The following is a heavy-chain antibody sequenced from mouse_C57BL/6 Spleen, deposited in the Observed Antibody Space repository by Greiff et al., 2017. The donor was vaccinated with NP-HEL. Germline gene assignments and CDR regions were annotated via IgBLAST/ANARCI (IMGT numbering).Heavy chain of an antibody. CDR3: ARPFYYGSSSFAY. CDR2: IDPSDSYT. D-gene: IGHD1-1*01. V-gene: IGHV1-50*01. Sequence: QVQLQQSGAELVKTGASVKLSCKASGYTFTSYWMQWVKQRPGQGLEWIGEIDPSDSYTNYNQKFKGKATLTVDTSSSTAYMQLSSLTSEDSAVYYCARPFYYGSSSFAYWGQGTLVTVSA. J-gene: IGHJ3*01. CDR1: GYTFTSYW.